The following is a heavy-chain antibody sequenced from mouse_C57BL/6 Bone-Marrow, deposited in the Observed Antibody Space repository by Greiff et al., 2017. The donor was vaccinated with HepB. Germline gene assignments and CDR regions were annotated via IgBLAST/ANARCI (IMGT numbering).Heavy chain of an antibody. D-gene: IGHD1-1*01. CDR3: ARNIKAYYYGSSYYFDC. Sequence: VKLMESGPGLVAPSQSLSITCTVSGFSFTSYAISWVRQPPGKGLEWLGVIWTGGGTNYNSALKSRLSISKDNSKSQVFLKMNSLQTDDTARYYCARNIKAYYYGSSYYFDCWGQGTTLTVSS. V-gene: IGHV2-9-1*01. CDR1: GFSFTSYA. CDR2: IWTGGGT. J-gene: IGHJ2*01.